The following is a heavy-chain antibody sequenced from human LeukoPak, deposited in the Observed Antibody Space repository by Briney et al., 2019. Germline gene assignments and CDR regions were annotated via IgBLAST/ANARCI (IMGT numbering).Heavy chain of an antibody. Sequence: PGGSLRLSCAASGFTVSSYWMHWVRQAPGKGLVWVSRINSDGSSTSYADSVKGRFTISRDNAKNTLYLQMNSLSAEDTAVYYCARDDRYGGHLDYWGQGTLVTVSS. CDR1: GFTVSSYW. J-gene: IGHJ4*02. V-gene: IGHV3-74*01. D-gene: IGHD1-26*01. CDR2: INSDGSST. CDR3: ARDDRYGGHLDY.